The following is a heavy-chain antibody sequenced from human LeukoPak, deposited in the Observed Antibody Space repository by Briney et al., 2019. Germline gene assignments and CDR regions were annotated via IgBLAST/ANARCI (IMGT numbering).Heavy chain of an antibody. V-gene: IGHV3-23*01. D-gene: IGHD5-18*01. CDR3: GKTTVGYSSGQKPAWPVDY. J-gene: IGHJ4*02. CDR2: IFGSGGSP. Sequence: GGSLRPSCEASGFTFGSLAMYWVRQAPGKGLEGVAGIFGSGGSPHYADPVKGRFTISRDNSRNTVYLQINSLRAEDTAVYYCGKTTVGYSSGQKPAWPVDYWGQGTLVTVSS. CDR1: GFTFGSLA.